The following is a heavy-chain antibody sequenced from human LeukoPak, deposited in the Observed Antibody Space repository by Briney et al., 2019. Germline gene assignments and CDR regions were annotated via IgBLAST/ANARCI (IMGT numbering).Heavy chain of an antibody. V-gene: IGHV3-23*01. CDR2: ISDSGGRT. D-gene: IGHD3-22*01. CDR1: GITLSNYG. J-gene: IGHJ4*02. CDR3: AKRGVVIRVILVGFHKEAYYFDS. Sequence: GGSLRLSCAVSGITLSNYGMSWVRQAPGKGLEWVAGISDSGGRTKYADSVKGRFTISRDNPKNPLYLQMNSLRAEDTAVYFCAKRGVVIRVILVGFHKEAYYFDSWGQGALVTVSS.